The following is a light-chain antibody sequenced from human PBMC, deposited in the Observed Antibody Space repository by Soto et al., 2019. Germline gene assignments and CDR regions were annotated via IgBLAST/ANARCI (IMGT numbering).Light chain of an antibody. V-gene: IGKV3-15*01. J-gene: IGKJ1*01. CDR3: HQYNNWPRT. CDR1: QSVSSN. Sequence: EIVMTQSPATLSVSPGERATLSCRASQSVSSNLAWYQQKPGQAPRLLIYGASTRATGIPARFSGSGSGTEFNLTNSSLQSEDFAFYYCHQYNNWPRTFGQGTKVEI. CDR2: GAS.